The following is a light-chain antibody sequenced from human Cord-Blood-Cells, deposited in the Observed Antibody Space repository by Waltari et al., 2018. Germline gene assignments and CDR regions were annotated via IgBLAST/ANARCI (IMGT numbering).Light chain of an antibody. Sequence: DIQLTQSPSFLSASVGDKVTIPCLASHGISIYLDCYQQKPGKAQKLLIYAASILKSGLPTRFSGSGSGTEFTLTISRLQQEDFATYYCQHVNSHPTFGQGTKVEIK. CDR3: QHVNSHPT. J-gene: IGKJ1*01. CDR1: HGISIY. V-gene: IGKV1-9*01. CDR2: AAS.